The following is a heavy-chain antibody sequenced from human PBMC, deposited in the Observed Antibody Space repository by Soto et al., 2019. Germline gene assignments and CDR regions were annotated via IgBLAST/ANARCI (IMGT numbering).Heavy chain of an antibody. D-gene: IGHD2-2*01. J-gene: IGHJ4*02. CDR2: IYPGDSDT. V-gene: IGHV5-51*01. CDR1: GYSFTSYW. Sequence: GESLKISCKGSGYSFTSYWIGWVRQMPGKGLEWMGIIYPGDSDTRYSPSFQGQVTISADKSISTAYLQWSSLKASDTAMYYCARPASVVPAVPYYFDYWGQGTRVTVSS. CDR3: ARPASVVPAVPYYFDY.